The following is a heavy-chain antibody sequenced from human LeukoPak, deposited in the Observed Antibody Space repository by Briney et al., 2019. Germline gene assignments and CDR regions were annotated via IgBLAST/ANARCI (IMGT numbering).Heavy chain of an antibody. Sequence: ASVKVSCKASGYIFANYDISWVRQAPGQGLEWMGWISVYNGNTIYAQNLQGRVTVTTDTSTNTVYMELRSLRSDDTAVYYCARLCSIRWCLHDWFDPWGQGTLVTVSS. J-gene: IGHJ5*02. CDR1: GYIFANYD. CDR3: ARLCSIRWCLHDWFDP. D-gene: IGHD2-21*01. CDR2: ISVYNGNT. V-gene: IGHV1-18*01.